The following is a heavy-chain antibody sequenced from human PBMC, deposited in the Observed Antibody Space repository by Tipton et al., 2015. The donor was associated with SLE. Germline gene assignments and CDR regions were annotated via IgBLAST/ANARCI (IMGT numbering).Heavy chain of an antibody. V-gene: IGHV4-59*01. Sequence: LRLSCTVSGGSISSYYWSWIRQPPGKGLEWIGYIYYSGSTNYNPSLKSRVTISVDTSKNQFSLKLSSVTAADTAVYYCARVPHDSRAFDIWGQGTMVTVSS. D-gene: IGHD2-15*01. CDR3: ARVPHDSRAFDI. CDR2: IYYSGST. J-gene: IGHJ3*02. CDR1: GGSISSYY.